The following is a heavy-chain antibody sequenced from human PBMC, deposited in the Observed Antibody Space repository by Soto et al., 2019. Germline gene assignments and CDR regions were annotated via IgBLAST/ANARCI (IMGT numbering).Heavy chain of an antibody. CDR3: ARGSPYGMEV. J-gene: IGHJ6*02. D-gene: IGHD1-26*01. CDR1: VFTFGSYW. V-gene: IGHV3-74*01. Sequence: PGGSLRLSCASSVFTFGSYWMNCVRQAPGKGLVWVSRIDSDGSSTNYADSVKGRFTTSRDNAKNTLYLQMSSLRVEDTAVYYCARGSPYGMEVLGQTTTVNLS. CDR2: IDSDGSST.